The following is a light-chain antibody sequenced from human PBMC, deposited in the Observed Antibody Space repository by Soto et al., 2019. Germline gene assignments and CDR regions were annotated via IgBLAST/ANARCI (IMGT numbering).Light chain of an antibody. CDR2: AAS. V-gene: IGKV1-9*01. CDR3: QQLNNYPYT. Sequence: DIQLTQSPSFLAASIGDRVTFTCRASQGITNYLAWYQQKPGEAPKLLIYAASTLQSGVPSRFSGIGSGTDFALTISSLQPEDFATYYCQQLNNYPYTFGQGTRLEIK. J-gene: IGKJ2*01. CDR1: QGITNY.